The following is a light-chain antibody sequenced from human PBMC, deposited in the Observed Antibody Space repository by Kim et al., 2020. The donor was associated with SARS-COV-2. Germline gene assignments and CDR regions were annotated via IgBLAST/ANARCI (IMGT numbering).Light chain of an antibody. Sequence: ETVLTQSPGTLSLSPGERATLSCRASQSVSSSYLAWYPQKPGQAPRLLIYGASSRATGIPDRFSGSGSGTDFTLTISRLEPEDFAVYYCQQYGSSRWTFGQGTKVDIK. V-gene: IGKV3-20*01. CDR1: QSVSSSY. CDR3: QQYGSSRWT. J-gene: IGKJ1*01. CDR2: GAS.